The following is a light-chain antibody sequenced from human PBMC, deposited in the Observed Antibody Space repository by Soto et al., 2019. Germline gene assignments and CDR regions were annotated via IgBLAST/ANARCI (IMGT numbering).Light chain of an antibody. CDR3: SSFTSTSTNYV. CDR1: SSDVGGYNH. CDR2: DVS. V-gene: IGLV2-14*01. J-gene: IGLJ1*01. Sequence: QSALTQPVSVSGSPGQSITISCTGTSSDVGGYNHVSWYQQHPGKAPKLMISDVSNRPSGVSNRFSGSKSGNTASLTISGLQPEDEADYYCSSFTSTSTNYVFGTGTKLTVL.